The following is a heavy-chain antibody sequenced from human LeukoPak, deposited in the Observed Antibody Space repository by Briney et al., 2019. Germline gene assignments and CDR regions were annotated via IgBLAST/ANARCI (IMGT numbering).Heavy chain of an antibody. Sequence: GALRLSCAAPGFPFSSYWMSWVRQAPGEGLEWVANIKPDGSEKPYVESVKGRFTISRDNAKNSLYLQMNSLRADDTAVYYCARGQMAGYWGQGTLVTVSS. CDR2: IKPDGSEK. J-gene: IGHJ4*02. V-gene: IGHV3-7*05. CDR3: ARGQMAGY. D-gene: IGHD5-24*01. CDR1: GFPFSSYW.